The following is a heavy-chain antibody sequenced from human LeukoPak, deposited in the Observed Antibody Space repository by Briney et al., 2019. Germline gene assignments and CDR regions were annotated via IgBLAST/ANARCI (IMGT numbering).Heavy chain of an antibody. D-gene: IGHD3/OR15-3a*01. CDR3: AMTPNEDRLVWLDY. J-gene: IGHJ4*02. CDR1: GLTFSSHG. CDR2: ISGSGGST. V-gene: IGHV3-23*01. Sequence: GGSLRLSCAASGLTFSSHGMTWVRQAPGKGLEWVAAISGSGGSTYYADSVKGRFTISRDNSKNTLYLQINSLRAEDTAVYYCAMTPNEDRLVWLDYWGQGNLVTVSS.